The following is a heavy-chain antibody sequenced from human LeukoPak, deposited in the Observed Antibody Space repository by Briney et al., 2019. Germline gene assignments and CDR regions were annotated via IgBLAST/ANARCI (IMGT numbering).Heavy chain of an antibody. CDR2: IYTSGST. CDR1: GGSISSYY. D-gene: IGHD6-6*01. J-gene: IGHJ6*03. V-gene: IGHV4-4*09. Sequence: NASETLSLTCTVSGGSISSYYWSWIRQPPGKGLEWIGYIYTSGSTNYNPSLKSRVTISVDTSKNQFSLKLSSVTAADTAVYYCARSSARLLNFDYYTDVWGKGTTVTVSS. CDR3: ARSSARLLNFDYYTDV.